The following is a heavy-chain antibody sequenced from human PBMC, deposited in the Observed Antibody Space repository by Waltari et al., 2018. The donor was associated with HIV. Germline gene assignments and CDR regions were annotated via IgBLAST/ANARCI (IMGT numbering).Heavy chain of an antibody. D-gene: IGHD3-3*01. CDR3: ARDDRVLEGGRNWFDP. CDR2: ISTSGST. CDR1: GGSISSYF. J-gene: IGHJ5*02. V-gene: IGHV4-4*07. Sequence: QVQLQESGPGLVKPSETLSLSCTVSGGSISSYFWTWIRQPAGKGLEWIGRISTSGSTNFNPSLKSRVTMSVDTSKNQFSLKLSSVTAADTAVYYCARDDRVLEGGRNWFDPWGQGTLVTVSS.